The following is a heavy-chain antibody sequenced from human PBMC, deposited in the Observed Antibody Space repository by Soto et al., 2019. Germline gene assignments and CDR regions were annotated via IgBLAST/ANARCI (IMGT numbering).Heavy chain of an antibody. CDR3: AKGHRLMYYYDSSGYPLDY. Sequence: PGESLKISCVGSGFDFSSQVMSCVRQAPGKGLEWVSSVSGSGGSKHFPDFLKGRFSSSRDNSKNTLYLEMNSLRVEDTAVYYCAKGHRLMYYYDSSGYPLDYWGQGTLVTVSS. V-gene: IGHV3-23*01. J-gene: IGHJ4*02. D-gene: IGHD3-22*01. CDR2: VSGSGGSK. CDR1: GFDFSSQV.